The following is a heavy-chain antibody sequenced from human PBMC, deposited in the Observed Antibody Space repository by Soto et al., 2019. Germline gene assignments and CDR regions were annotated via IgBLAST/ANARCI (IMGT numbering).Heavy chain of an antibody. J-gene: IGHJ5*02. CDR3: ARDHLDYYYDSSGYYSTWFDP. Sequence: SVKVSCKASGGTFSSYAISWVRQAPGQGLEWMGGIIPIFGTANYAQKFQGRVTITADESTSTAYMELSSLRSEDTAVYYCARDHLDYYYDSSGYYSTWFDPWGQGTLVTVSS. D-gene: IGHD3-22*01. V-gene: IGHV1-69*13. CDR2: IIPIFGTA. CDR1: GGTFSSYA.